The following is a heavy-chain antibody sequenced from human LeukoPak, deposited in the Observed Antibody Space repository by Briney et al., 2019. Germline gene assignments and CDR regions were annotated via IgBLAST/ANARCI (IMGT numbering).Heavy chain of an antibody. D-gene: IGHD1-26*01. CDR1: GGSISSYY. V-gene: IGHV4-59*12. J-gene: IGHJ3*02. CDR3: ARSRRAGAADAFDI. Sequence: SETLSLTCTVSGGSISSYYWSWIRQPPGKGLEWIGYIYYSGSTYYNPSLKSRVTISVDTSKNQFSLKLSSVTAADTAVYYCARSRRAGAADAFDIWGQGTMVTVSS. CDR2: IYYSGST.